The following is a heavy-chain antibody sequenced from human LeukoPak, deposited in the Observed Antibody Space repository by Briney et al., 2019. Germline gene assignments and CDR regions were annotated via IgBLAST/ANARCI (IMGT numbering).Heavy chain of an antibody. D-gene: IGHD1-14*01. Sequence: SQTLSLTCAISGDSVPSNSAAWNWIRQSPSRGLEWLGKTYYRSKWNNDYAVSVKDRITINPDTSKDQFSLQLNSVTPEDTAVYYCAREVFKYGRFYFDYWGQGTPVTVSS. J-gene: IGHJ4*02. V-gene: IGHV6-1*01. CDR1: GDSVPSNSAA. CDR2: TYYRSKWNN. CDR3: AREVFKYGRFYFDY.